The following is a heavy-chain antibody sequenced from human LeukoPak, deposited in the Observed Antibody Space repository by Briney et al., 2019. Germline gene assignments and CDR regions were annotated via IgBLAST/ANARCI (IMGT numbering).Heavy chain of an antibody. CDR3: ARDGGSGSYVGFGDY. J-gene: IGHJ4*02. D-gene: IGHD1-26*01. V-gene: IGHV1-2*02. CDR1: GYTFTGYY. CDR2: INPNSGGT. Sequence: ASVKVSCKASGYTFTGYYMHWVRQAPGQGLEWMGWINPNSGGTNYAQKFQGRVTMTRDTSIITAYMELTGLRYDDTAVYFCARDGGSGSYVGFGDYWGQGTLVTVSS.